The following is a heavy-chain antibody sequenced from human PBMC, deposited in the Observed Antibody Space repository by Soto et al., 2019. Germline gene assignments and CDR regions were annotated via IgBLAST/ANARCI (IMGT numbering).Heavy chain of an antibody. Sequence: QVQLVESGGGVVQPGRSLRLSCAASGFTFSSYAMHWVRQAPGKGLGWVAVISYDGSNKYYADSVKGRFTISRDNSKNTLYLQMNSLRAEDTVVYYCARDFRPTRIAARFALDYWGQGTLVTVSS. CDR1: GFTFSSYA. D-gene: IGHD6-6*01. CDR3: ARDFRPTRIAARFALDY. CDR2: ISYDGSNK. J-gene: IGHJ4*02. V-gene: IGHV3-30-3*01.